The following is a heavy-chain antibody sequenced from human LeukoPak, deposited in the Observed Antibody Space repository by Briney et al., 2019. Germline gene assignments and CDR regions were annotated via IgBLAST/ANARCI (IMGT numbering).Heavy chain of an antibody. J-gene: IGHJ3*02. CDR2: MNPNSGNT. CDR1: GYTSTAYD. CDR3: ARGKAGDSGGHRAFDI. V-gene: IGHV1-8*01. D-gene: IGHD2-15*01. Sequence: ASVKVSCEASGYTSTAYDINWVRQATGQGLERMGWMNPNSGNTGYAQKFQGSVTITRNTSISTAYMDFSNLRPEDTAVYYCARGKAGDSGGHRAFDIWGQGTMVTVSS.